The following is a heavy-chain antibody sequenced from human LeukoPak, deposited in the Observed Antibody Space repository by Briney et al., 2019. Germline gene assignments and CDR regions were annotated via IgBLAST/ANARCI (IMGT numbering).Heavy chain of an antibody. D-gene: IGHD3-22*01. Sequence: GASVKVSCKASGYTFTGYYMHWVRQAPGQGLEWMGIINPSGGSTSYAQKFQGRVTMTRDTSTSTVYMELSSLRSEDTAVYYCAILGSHYYDSSGSGDYWGQGTLVTVSS. CDR2: INPSGGST. V-gene: IGHV1-46*01. CDR3: AILGSHYYDSSGSGDY. CDR1: GYTFTGYY. J-gene: IGHJ4*02.